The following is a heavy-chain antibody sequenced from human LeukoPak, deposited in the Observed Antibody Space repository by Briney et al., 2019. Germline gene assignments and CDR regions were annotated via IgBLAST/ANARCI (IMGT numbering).Heavy chain of an antibody. CDR1: GYTFTNYG. V-gene: IGHV1-18*01. D-gene: IGHD6-6*01. J-gene: IGHJ3*02. CDR3: AGRRIAARLDDAFDI. Sequence: ASVKVSCKASGYTFTNYGISWVRQAPGQGLEWMGWISAYNGNTNYAQKLQGRVTMTTDTSTSTAYMELRSLRSDDTAVYYCAGRRIAARLDDAFDIWGQGTMVTVSS. CDR2: ISAYNGNT.